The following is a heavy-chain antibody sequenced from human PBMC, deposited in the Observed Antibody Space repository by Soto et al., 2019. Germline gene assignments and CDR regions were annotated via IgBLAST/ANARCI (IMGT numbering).Heavy chain of an antibody. D-gene: IGHD3-10*01. Sequence: ASVKVSCKASGYTFTSYAMHWLRQAPGQRLEWVGWINAGDGSRKYAQRFQGRVTMTRDTSTSTVYMEVSSLRSEDTAVYYCSRVDPGETSPFDHWGQGTLVTVSS. CDR2: INAGDGSR. J-gene: IGHJ4*02. CDR3: SRVDPGETSPFDH. CDR1: GYTFTSYA. V-gene: IGHV1-3*01.